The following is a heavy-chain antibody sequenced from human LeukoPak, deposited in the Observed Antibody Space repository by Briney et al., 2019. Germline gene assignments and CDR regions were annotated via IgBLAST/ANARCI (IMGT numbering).Heavy chain of an antibody. CDR3: AKPLGRTDAFDI. D-gene: IGHD3-16*01. CDR1: GFTFSSYA. CDR2: ISGGGGST. J-gene: IGHJ3*02. V-gene: IGHV3-23*01. Sequence: GGSLRLSCAASGFTFSSYAMSWVRQAPGKGLEWVSAISGGGGSTYYADSVKGRFTISRDNSKNTLYLQMNSLRAEDTAVYYCAKPLGRTDAFDIWGQGTMVTVSS.